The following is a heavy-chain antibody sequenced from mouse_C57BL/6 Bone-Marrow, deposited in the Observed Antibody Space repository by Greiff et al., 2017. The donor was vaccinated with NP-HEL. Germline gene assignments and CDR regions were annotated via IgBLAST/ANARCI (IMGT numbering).Heavy chain of an antibody. D-gene: IGHD3-2*02. CDR3: ARHGQLRLRDYAMDS. CDR1: GFTFSSYT. CDR2: ISGGGGNT. Sequence: EVKLVESGGGLVKPGGSLKLSCAASGFTFSSYTMSWVRQTPEKRLEWVATISGGGGNTDYPDSVKGRFTISRDNAKNTLYLQMSSLRSEDTALYYRARHGQLRLRDYAMDSWGQGTSVTVSS. J-gene: IGHJ4*01. V-gene: IGHV5-9*01.